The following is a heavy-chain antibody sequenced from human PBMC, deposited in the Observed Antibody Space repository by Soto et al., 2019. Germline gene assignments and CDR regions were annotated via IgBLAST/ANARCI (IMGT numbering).Heavy chain of an antibody. V-gene: IGHV1-8*01. CDR3: ARGGVISNYSGYDFNY. Sequence: ASVKVSCKAFGYTFTSYDINWVRQATGQGLEWMGWMNPNSGNTGYAQKFQGRVTMTRNTSISTAYMELSSLRSEDTAVYYCARGGVISNYSGYDFNYWGQGTLVTVSS. CDR2: MNPNSGNT. D-gene: IGHD5-12*01. CDR1: GYTFTSYD. J-gene: IGHJ4*02.